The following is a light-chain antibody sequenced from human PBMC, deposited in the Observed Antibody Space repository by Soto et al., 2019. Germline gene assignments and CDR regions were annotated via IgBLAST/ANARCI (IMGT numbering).Light chain of an antibody. CDR1: QSVSSY. CDR2: AAS. Sequence: EIVLTQSPATLSLSPGERATLSCRASQSVSSYLAWYQQKPGQAPRLLIYAASNRATGIPARFSGSGSGTDFPLTISSLEPEDFAVYYCQQRSNWPPITFGQGTRLEIK. CDR3: QQRSNWPPIT. J-gene: IGKJ5*01. V-gene: IGKV3-11*01.